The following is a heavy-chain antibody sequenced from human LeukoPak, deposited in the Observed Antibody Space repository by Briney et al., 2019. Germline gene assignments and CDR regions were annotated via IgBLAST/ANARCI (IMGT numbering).Heavy chain of an antibody. CDR2: ISASGGST. D-gene: IGHD3-10*02. Sequence: GGSLRLSCAASGFTFGSYGMSWVRLAPGKGLEWVSAISASGGSTYYADSVKGRFTISRDNAKNSLYLQMNSLRAEDTAVYYCAELGITMIGGVWGKGTTVTISS. CDR1: GFTFGSYG. CDR3: AELGITMIGGV. V-gene: IGHV3-23*01. J-gene: IGHJ6*04.